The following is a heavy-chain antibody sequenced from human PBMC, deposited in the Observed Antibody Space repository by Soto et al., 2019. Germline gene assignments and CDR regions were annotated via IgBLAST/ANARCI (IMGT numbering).Heavy chain of an antibody. CDR2: IDPSDSYT. J-gene: IGHJ6*02. CDR1: GYSFTSYW. V-gene: IGHV5-10-1*03. Sequence: EVQLVQSGAEVKKPGESLRISCKGSGYSFTSYWISWVRQMPGKGLEWMGRIDPSDSYTNYSPSFQGHVTISADKSISTAYLQWSSLKASDTAMYYCARPRLTYYYDSSGYPNYYYYGMDVWGQGTTVTVSS. D-gene: IGHD3-22*01. CDR3: ARPRLTYYYDSSGYPNYYYYGMDV.